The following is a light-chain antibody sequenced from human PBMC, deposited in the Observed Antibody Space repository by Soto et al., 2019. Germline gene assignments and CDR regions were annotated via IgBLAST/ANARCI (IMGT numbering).Light chain of an antibody. CDR3: QQYNNWPLT. J-gene: IGKJ4*01. V-gene: IGKV3-15*01. Sequence: EIELTQSPGTLSLSPGERATLSCRASQSVSSNLAWYQQKPGQAPRLLIYGASTRATGIPARFSGSGSGTEFTLTISSLQSEDFAVYYCQQYNNWPLTSGGGTKV. CDR2: GAS. CDR1: QSVSSN.